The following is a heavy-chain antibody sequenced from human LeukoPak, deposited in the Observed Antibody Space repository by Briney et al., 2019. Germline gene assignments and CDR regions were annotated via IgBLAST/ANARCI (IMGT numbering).Heavy chain of an antibody. CDR2: IKQDGSEK. V-gene: IGHV3-7*01. D-gene: IGHD4-17*01. CDR3: AREEHDYGDYEGWFDP. Sequence: GGSLRLSCAASGFTFSSYWMSWVRQAPGKGLEWVANIKQDGSEKYYVDSVKGRFTISRDNAKNSLYLKMNSLRAEDTAVYYCAREEHDYGDYEGWFDPWGQGTLVTVSS. J-gene: IGHJ5*02. CDR1: GFTFSSYW.